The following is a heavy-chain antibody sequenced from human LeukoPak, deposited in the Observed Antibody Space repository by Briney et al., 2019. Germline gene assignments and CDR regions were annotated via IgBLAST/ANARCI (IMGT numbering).Heavy chain of an antibody. CDR1: GGSINSYY. CDR3: ARVYSSSWYD. CDR2: IYYSGST. D-gene: IGHD6-13*01. V-gene: IGHV4-59*12. Sequence: SETLSLTCTVSGGSINSYYWSWIRQPPGKGLEWVGYIYYSGSTEYNPSLKSRVTILGDPSKNQFSLKLRSVTVADTGVYYCARVYSSSWYDWGQGTLVTVSS. J-gene: IGHJ4*02.